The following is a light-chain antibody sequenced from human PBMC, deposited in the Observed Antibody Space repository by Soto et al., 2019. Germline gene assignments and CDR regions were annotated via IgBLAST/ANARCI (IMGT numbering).Light chain of an antibody. J-gene: IGKJ5*01. Sequence: DIQMTQSPSSVSASVGDRVTITCRASQGVSTWLAWYQQKPGKAPNLLIYTASSLHSGVPSRFSGSGSGTDFTLTINGLQPEDFAPYYCQQAASFPITFGQGTRLEIK. CDR2: TAS. V-gene: IGKV1-12*01. CDR1: QGVSTW. CDR3: QQAASFPIT.